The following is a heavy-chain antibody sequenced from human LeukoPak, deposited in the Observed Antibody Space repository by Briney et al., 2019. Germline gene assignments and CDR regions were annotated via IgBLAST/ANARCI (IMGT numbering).Heavy chain of an antibody. J-gene: IGHJ5*02. Sequence: GGSLRLSCAASGFTFSSYAMSWVRQAPGKGLEWVSGISSSGESTYNADSVKGRFTISRDNSKNTLYLQMNSLRAEDTAVYYCAKKIAADKALLPWGQGTLVTVSS. V-gene: IGHV3-23*01. D-gene: IGHD6-6*01. CDR3: AKKIAADKALLP. CDR2: ISSSGEST. CDR1: GFTFSSYA.